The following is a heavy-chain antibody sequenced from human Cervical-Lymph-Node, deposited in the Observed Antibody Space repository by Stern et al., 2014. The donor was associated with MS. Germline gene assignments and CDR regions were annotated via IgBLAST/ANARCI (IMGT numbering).Heavy chain of an antibody. Sequence: EDQLVESGGGLVKPGGSLRISCAASGFTFSNAWMTWVRQGPGKGLEWVGRIKSQTDGGTTDYAAPVKGRFIISRDDSKNTLYLQMNSLKTEDTAVYYCATVGPWGQGTLVIVSS. CDR1: GFTFSNAW. CDR2: IKSQTDGGTT. V-gene: IGHV3-15*01. CDR3: ATVGP. J-gene: IGHJ5*02.